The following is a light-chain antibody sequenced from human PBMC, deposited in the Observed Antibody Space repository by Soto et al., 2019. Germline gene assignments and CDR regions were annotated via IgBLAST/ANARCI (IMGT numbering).Light chain of an antibody. CDR2: DAS. CDR3: QQQQYNSYSPTWT. V-gene: IGKV1-5*01. Sequence: DIQMTQSPSTLSASVGDRITITCRASQSISSWLAWYQQKPGKAPKLLIYDASSLESGVPSRFSGSGSGTEFTLTISSLQPDDFATYYCQQQQYNSYSPTWTFGQGTKVEIK. J-gene: IGKJ1*01. CDR1: QSISSW.